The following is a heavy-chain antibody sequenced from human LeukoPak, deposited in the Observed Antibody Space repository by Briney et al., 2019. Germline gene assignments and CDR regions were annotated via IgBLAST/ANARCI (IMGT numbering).Heavy chain of an antibody. CDR2: IYYSGST. V-gene: IGHV4-59*01. Sequence: PSETLSLTCTVSGGSISSYYWSWIRQPPGKGLEWIGYIYYSGSTNYNPSLKSRVTISVDTSKNQFSLKLSSVTAADTAVYYCARGSWSGYYSAYYYMDVWGKGTTVTVSS. J-gene: IGHJ6*03. CDR1: GGSISSYY. CDR3: ARGSWSGYYSAYYYMDV. D-gene: IGHD3-3*01.